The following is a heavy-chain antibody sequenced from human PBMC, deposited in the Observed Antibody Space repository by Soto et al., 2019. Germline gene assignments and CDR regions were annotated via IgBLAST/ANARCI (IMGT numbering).Heavy chain of an antibody. J-gene: IGHJ6*02. CDR3: ARGYCSSTSCYSSHGMDV. CDR2: ISYDGSNK. Sequence: XGSLRLSCAASGFTFSSYAMHWVRQAPGKGLEWVAVISYDGSNKYYADSVKGRFTISRDNSKNTLYLQMNSLRAEDTAVYYCARGYCSSTSCYSSHGMDVWGQGTTVTVSS. CDR1: GFTFSSYA. V-gene: IGHV3-30-3*01. D-gene: IGHD2-2*01.